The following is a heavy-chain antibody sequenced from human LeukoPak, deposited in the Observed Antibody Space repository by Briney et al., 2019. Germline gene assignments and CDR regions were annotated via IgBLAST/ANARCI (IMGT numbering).Heavy chain of an antibody. CDR1: GGSISSSDYY. CDR3: ARVTVSEGFLDY. D-gene: IGHD4-17*01. CDR2: ISYSGST. Sequence: SETLSLTCTVSGGSISSSDYYWDWIRQPPGKGLEWIGSISYSGSTYYNPSLKSRVTISVDTSKNQFSLKLSSVTAADTAVYYCARVTVSEGFLDYWGQGTLVTVSS. V-gene: IGHV4-39*07. J-gene: IGHJ4*02.